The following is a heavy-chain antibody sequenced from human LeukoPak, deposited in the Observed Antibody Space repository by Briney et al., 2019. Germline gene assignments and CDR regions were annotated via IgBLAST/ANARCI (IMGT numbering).Heavy chain of an antibody. Sequence: SETLSLTCTVSGGSISSGSYYWSWIRQPAGKGLEWIGRIYTSGSTNYNPSLKSRVTISVDTSKNQFSLKLSSVTAADTAVYYCARDWGFLDVWGKGTTVTVSS. V-gene: IGHV4-61*02. D-gene: IGHD3-16*01. J-gene: IGHJ6*04. CDR1: GGSISSGSYY. CDR3: ARDWGFLDV. CDR2: IYTSGST.